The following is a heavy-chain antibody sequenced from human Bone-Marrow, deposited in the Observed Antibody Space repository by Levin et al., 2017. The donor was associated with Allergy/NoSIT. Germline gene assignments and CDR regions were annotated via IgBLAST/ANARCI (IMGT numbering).Heavy chain of an antibody. D-gene: IGHD6-13*01. V-gene: IGHV1-2*02. Sequence: ASVKVSCKSSAYTFTDYYMHWVRQAPGQGLEWMGWINPKIGRTNYAQQFQGRVTMTSDTSISTAYMELSSLRSDDTAVYYCVRDRDTVAPGTLSDYWGQGTLVTVSS. J-gene: IGHJ4*02. CDR2: INPKIGRT. CDR1: AYTFTDYY. CDR3: VRDRDTVAPGTLSDY.